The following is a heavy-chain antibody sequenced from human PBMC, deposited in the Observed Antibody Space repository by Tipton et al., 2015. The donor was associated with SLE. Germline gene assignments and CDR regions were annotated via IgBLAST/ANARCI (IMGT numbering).Heavy chain of an antibody. CDR1: VYSISSSHG. Sequence: TLSLTCNVSVYSISSSHGWGWIRQPPGKGLEWIGHIYYGGTIYYNPSLKSRVTMSIDTSKNQFSLKLSSVTDVDTAVYYCARTAGRSVKLWYFVLWGRGTLVTVSS. J-gene: IGHJ2*01. CDR2: IYYGGTI. V-gene: IGHV4-28*02. CDR3: ARTAGRSVKLWYFVL. D-gene: IGHD5-18*01.